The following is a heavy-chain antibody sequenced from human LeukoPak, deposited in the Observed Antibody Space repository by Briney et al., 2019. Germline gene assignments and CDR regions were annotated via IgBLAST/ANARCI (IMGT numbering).Heavy chain of an antibody. J-gene: IGHJ4*02. CDR2: IIPIFGTA. CDR3: ARSSGGYYYDSSGFLDY. V-gene: IGHV1-69*13. CDR1: GGTFSSYA. Sequence: SVKVSCKASGGTFSSYAISWVRQAPGQGLEWMGGIIPIFGTANYAQKFQGRVTITADESTSTAYMELSSLRSEDTAVYYCARSSGGYYYDSSGFLDYWGQGTLVTVSS. D-gene: IGHD3-22*01.